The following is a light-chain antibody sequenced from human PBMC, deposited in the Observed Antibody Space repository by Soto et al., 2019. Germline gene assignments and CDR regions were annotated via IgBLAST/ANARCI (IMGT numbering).Light chain of an antibody. CDR2: DAS. CDR3: QHRANWPPLT. Sequence: EIVLTQSPATLSLSLGERATLSCRASQTISRYVAWYQHKPGQPPRLLIYDASTRATGAPARFSGSGSGTDYTLPIHSLEPEDFAFYFCQHRANWPPLTFGGGTKVDIK. V-gene: IGKV3-11*01. J-gene: IGKJ4*01. CDR1: QTISRY.